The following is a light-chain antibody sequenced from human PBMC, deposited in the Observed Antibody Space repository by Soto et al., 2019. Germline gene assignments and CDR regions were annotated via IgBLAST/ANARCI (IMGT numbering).Light chain of an antibody. J-gene: IGKJ1*01. CDR1: QSVSLS. CDR2: DAS. V-gene: IGKV3-11*01. CDR3: QERTGWPPWT. Sequence: EIVLTQSPATLSLSPAARASLXCRASQSVSLSLAWYQQKPGQAPRLLIYDASKRASGFPARFSGSGSGTDFTLTISSLEPEDFAVYYCQERTGWPPWTFGQGTKVDIK.